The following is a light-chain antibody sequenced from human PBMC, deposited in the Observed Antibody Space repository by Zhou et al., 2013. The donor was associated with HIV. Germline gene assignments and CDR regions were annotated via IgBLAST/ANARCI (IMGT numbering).Light chain of an antibody. CDR2: KAS. V-gene: IGKV1-5*03. J-gene: IGKJ1*01. CDR3: QQYDNLWT. Sequence: DILVTQSPLTLSSNVGDRVVITCRASQSIGRWLAWYQKKPGKAPKLLIYKASILQSGVPSRFSGRGAETEFNLTIDGLQEDDFATYFCQQYDNLWTFGQGTTV. CDR1: QSIGRW.